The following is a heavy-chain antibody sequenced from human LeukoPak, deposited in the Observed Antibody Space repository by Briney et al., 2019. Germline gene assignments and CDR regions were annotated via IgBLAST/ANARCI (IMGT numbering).Heavy chain of an antibody. CDR3: AKDEQQLVRYWFDP. CDR1: GFPFSSYA. D-gene: IGHD6-13*01. Sequence: GGSLPLSCAASGFPFSSYAMSWVRPAPGKGLEWVSAISGSGGSTYYADSVKGRFTISRDNSKNTLYLQMNSLRAEDTAVYYCAKDEQQLVRYWFDPWGQGTLVTVSS. CDR2: ISGSGGST. V-gene: IGHV3-23*01. J-gene: IGHJ5*02.